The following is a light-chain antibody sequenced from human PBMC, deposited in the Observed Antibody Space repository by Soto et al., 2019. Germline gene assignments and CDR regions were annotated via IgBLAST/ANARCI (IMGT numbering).Light chain of an antibody. CDR2: EVN. Sequence: QSALTQPPSASGSRGQSVTISCTGTRSDVGAYNSVSWYQQHPGKAPKLLIYEVNKRPSGVPDRFSGSKSGNTASLIVSGLQDEDEAVYHCSSYVGTNSGVAFGGGTKVTVL. CDR3: SSYVGTNSGVA. J-gene: IGLJ2*01. CDR1: RSDVGAYNS. V-gene: IGLV2-8*01.